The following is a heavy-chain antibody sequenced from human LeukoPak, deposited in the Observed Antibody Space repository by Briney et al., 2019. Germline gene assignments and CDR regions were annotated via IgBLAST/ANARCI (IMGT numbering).Heavy chain of an antibody. CDR2: IRYDGSNK. CDR3: AKALYCSGGSCYSSYYYYYMDV. CDR1: GFTFSSYG. V-gene: IGHV3-30*02. D-gene: IGHD2-15*01. Sequence: GGSLRLSCAASGFTFSSYGMHWVRQAPGKGLEWVAFIRYDGSNKYYADSVKGRFTISRDNSKNTLYPQMNSLRAEDTAVYYCAKALYCSGGSCYSSYYYYYMDVWGKGTTVTISS. J-gene: IGHJ6*03.